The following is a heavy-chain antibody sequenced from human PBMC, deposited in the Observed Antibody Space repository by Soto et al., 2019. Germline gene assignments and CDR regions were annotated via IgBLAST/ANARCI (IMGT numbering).Heavy chain of an antibody. D-gene: IGHD6-19*01. J-gene: IGHJ4*02. Sequence: LXLSFAASGLTFGNYAMSWVRQAPGKGLEWVSAIAASGATTYYADSVKGRLTVSRDNSKNTLYLQMNSLRAEDTAVYYCAKDRGGSGWRFDYWGQGTLVTVSS. CDR1: GLTFGNYA. CDR2: IAASGATT. V-gene: IGHV3-23*01. CDR3: AKDRGGSGWRFDY.